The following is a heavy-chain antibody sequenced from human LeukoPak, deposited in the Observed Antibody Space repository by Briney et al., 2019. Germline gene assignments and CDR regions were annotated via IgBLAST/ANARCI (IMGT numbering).Heavy chain of an antibody. CDR3: ARDLVGATLTDY. Sequence: GASVKVSCKASGYTFTSYDINWVRQATGQGLEWMGWMNPNSGNTGYAQKLQGRVTMTTDTSTSTAYMELRSLRSDDTAVYYCARDLVGATLTDYWGQGTLVTVSS. CDR1: GYTFTSYD. D-gene: IGHD1-26*01. CDR2: MNPNSGNT. J-gene: IGHJ4*02. V-gene: IGHV1-8*01.